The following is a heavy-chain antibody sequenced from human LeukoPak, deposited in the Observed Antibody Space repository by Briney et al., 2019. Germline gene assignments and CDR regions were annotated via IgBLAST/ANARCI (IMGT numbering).Heavy chain of an antibody. Sequence: PSKTLSLTCSVSGASISSYYWNWIRQSAGKGLEWVGRIYASGSTNYNPSLKSRVTISMDKSKNQFSLNLKSVTAADTAIYYCARDFYGDDGHHPFDYWGQGVLVTVSS. CDR2: IYASGST. CDR1: GASISSYY. J-gene: IGHJ4*02. D-gene: IGHD2/OR15-2a*01. V-gene: IGHV4-4*07. CDR3: ARDFYGDDGHHPFDY.